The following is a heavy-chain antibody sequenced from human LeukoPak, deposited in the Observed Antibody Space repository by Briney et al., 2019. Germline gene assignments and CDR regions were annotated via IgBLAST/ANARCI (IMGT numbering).Heavy chain of an antibody. Sequence: SETLSLTCSVSGGSIGSSSHYWSWIRQPPGKGLEWIGEINHSGSTNYNPSLKSRVTISVDTSKNQFSLKLSSVTAADTAVYYCARGAPGYCSSTSCPRYFDLWGRGTLVTVSS. CDR2: INHSGST. CDR1: GGSIGSSSHY. V-gene: IGHV4-39*07. J-gene: IGHJ2*01. CDR3: ARGAPGYCSSTSCPRYFDL. D-gene: IGHD2-2*01.